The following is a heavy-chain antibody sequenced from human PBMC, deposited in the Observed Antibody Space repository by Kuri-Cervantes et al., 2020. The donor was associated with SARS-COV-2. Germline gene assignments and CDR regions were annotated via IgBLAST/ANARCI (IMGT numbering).Heavy chain of an antibody. Sequence: ASVKVSCKASGYTFSIYDINWVRQATGQGLEWMGWMNPNTGVTGYAQKFQGRVTMTRDTSTNTAYMELSSLRSEDTAVYYCARLRQLEEGYWGQGTLVTVSS. J-gene: IGHJ4*02. CDR3: ARLRQLEEGY. D-gene: IGHD1-1*01. CDR1: GYTFSIYD. CDR2: MNPNTGVT. V-gene: IGHV1-8*02.